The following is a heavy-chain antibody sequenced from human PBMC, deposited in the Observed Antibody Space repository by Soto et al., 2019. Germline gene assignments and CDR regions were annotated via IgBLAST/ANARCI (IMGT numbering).Heavy chain of an antibody. CDR1: GFTFSSYA. J-gene: IGHJ4*02. V-gene: IGHV3-23*01. CDR3: AKGLSTYYDILTGYYLDY. Sequence: EVQLLESGGGLVQPGGSLRLSCAASGFTFSSYAMSWVRQAPGKGLEWVSAISGSGGSTYYADSVKGRFTISRDNSKNTLFLHMISLRAEDTAVYYCAKGLSTYYDILTGYYLDYWGQGTLVTVSS. D-gene: IGHD3-9*01. CDR2: ISGSGGST.